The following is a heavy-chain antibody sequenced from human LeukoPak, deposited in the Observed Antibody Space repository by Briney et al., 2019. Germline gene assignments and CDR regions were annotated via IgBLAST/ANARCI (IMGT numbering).Heavy chain of an antibody. V-gene: IGHV3-73*01. CDR1: GFTFSGSA. Sequence: GGSLKLSCAASGFTFSGSAMHWVRQASGKGLEWVGRIRSKANSYATAYAASVKGRFTISRDSSKNTLYLQMNSLRAEDTAVYYCATCSGGSCYNALHLWGQGTMVTVSS. J-gene: IGHJ3*01. CDR2: IRSKANSYAT. D-gene: IGHD2-15*01. CDR3: ATCSGGSCYNALHL.